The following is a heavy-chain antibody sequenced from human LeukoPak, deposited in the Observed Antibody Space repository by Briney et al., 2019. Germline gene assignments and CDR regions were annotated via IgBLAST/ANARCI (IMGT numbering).Heavy chain of an antibody. CDR3: ARDPPGTSYDY. CDR2: ISAYNGNT. J-gene: IGHJ4*02. CDR1: GYTFASYG. V-gene: IGHV1-18*01. D-gene: IGHD1-7*01. Sequence: ASVKVSCKASGYTFASYGISWVRQAPGQGLEWVGWISAYNGNTHYAQKLQGRVTMTTDTSTSTAYMELSSLRSDDTAVYYCARDPPGTSYDYWGQGTLVTVSS.